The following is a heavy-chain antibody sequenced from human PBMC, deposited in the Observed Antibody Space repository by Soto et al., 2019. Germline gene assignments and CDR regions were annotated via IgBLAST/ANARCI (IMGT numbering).Heavy chain of an antibody. CDR2: FIPIFVSA. J-gene: IGHJ4*02. V-gene: IGHV1-69*01. CDR3: ARDLSSDSTGFRGYNL. Sequence: QVHLVQSGAEVKKPGSSVKVCCKASGGTVSSYAITWVRQAPGKGLEWMGVFIPIFVSAHYAQMFQGRVTINADESTSTAYMELSGLRSEDTAIYYCARDLSSDSTGFRGYNLWGQGTLVTVSS. D-gene: IGHD3-22*01. CDR1: GGTVSSYA.